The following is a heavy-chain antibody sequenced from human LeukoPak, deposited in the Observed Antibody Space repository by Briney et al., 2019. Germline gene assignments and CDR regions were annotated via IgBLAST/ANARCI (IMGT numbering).Heavy chain of an antibody. V-gene: IGHV4-38-2*01. CDR2: IYHSGST. CDR1: GYSISSGYY. J-gene: IGHJ3*02. Sequence: PSETLSLTCAVSGYSISSGYYWGWIGQPPGKGLEWIGSIYHSGSTYYNPSLKSRVTISVDTSKNQFSLKLSSVTAADTAVYYCARLHSIAISGAFDIWGQGTMVTVSS. D-gene: IGHD2/OR15-2a*01. CDR3: ARLHSIAISGAFDI.